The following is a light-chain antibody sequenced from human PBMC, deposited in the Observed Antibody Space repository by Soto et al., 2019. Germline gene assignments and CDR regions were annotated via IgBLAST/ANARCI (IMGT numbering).Light chain of an antibody. CDR2: GAS. CDR1: QSVSSY. V-gene: IGKV3-11*01. CDR3: QHRRVWPVS. Sequence: EIVFTQSPATLSLSPIERSTLSCRASQSVSSYLAWYQQKPGQAPRLLIYGASNRATGIPDRFSGSGSGTDFTLTITSLEPEDFAVYYCQHRRVWPVSFGQGTRLEIK. J-gene: IGKJ5*01.